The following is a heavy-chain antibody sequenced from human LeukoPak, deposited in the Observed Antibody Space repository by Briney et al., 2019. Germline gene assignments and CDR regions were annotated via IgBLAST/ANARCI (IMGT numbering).Heavy chain of an antibody. J-gene: IGHJ6*03. CDR3: ARGDIVVVPAAHYYYMDV. CDR2: INSDGSST. CDR1: GFTLSSYW. D-gene: IGHD2-2*01. Sequence: GGSLRLSCAASGFTLSSYWMHWVRQAPGKGLVWVSRINSDGSSTSYADSVEGRFTISRDNAKNTLYLQMNSLRAEDTAVYYCARGDIVVVPAAHYYYMDVWGKGTTVTVSS. V-gene: IGHV3-74*01.